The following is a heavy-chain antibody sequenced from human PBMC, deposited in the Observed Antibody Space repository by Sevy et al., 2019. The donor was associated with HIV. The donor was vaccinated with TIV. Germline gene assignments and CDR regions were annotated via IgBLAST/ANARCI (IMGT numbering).Heavy chain of an antibody. CDR3: ARNNAGGNPWVH. V-gene: IGHV3-7*01. D-gene: IGHD1-1*01. Sequence: GGSLRLSCAASGFTFNTYWMSWVRQSPEMGLEWVANINLDGSEKFYGDSVKGRFTVSRDNTKNLLFLQMNSLRGEDTAMYFCARNNAGGNPWVHWGQGTLVTVSS. CDR2: INLDGSEK. CDR1: GFTFNTYW. J-gene: IGHJ4*02.